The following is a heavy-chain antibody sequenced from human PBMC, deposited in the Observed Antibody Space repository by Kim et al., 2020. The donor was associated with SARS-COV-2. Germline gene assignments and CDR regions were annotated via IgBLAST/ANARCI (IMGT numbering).Heavy chain of an antibody. CDR2: ISAYNGNT. V-gene: IGHV1-18*01. CDR3: ARVGGPMYYYDSSGYYLSGAFDI. Sequence: ASVKVSCKASGYTFTSYGISWVRQAPGQGLEWMGWISAYNGNTNYAQKLQGRVTMTTDTSTSTAYMELRSLRSDDTAVYYCARVGGPMYYYDSSGYYLSGAFDIWGQGTMVTVSS. D-gene: IGHD3-22*01. CDR1: GYTFTSYG. J-gene: IGHJ3*02.